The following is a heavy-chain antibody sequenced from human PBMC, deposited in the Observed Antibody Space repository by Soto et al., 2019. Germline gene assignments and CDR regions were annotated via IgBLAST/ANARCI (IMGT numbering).Heavy chain of an antibody. CDR2: ISAYNGNT. J-gene: IGHJ3*02. V-gene: IGHV1-18*04. Sequence: QVQLVQSGAEVKKPGASVKVSCKASGYTFTSYGISWVRQAPGQGLEWMGWISAYNGNTNYAQKLQGRVTMTTDTSTSTAYMEMRSLRSDDTAVYYCARVEALITGTTEDAFDIWCQGTMVTVSS. CDR3: ARVEALITGTTEDAFDI. D-gene: IGHD1-20*01. CDR1: GYTFTSYG.